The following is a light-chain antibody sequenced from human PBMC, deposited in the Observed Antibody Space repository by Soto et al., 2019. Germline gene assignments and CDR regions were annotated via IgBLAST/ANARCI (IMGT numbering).Light chain of an antibody. CDR2: GAS. J-gene: IGKJ4*01. V-gene: IGKV3-20*01. CDR1: QSVSNNY. Sequence: EIVFTQSPGTLPLSPGERATLSCRASQSVSNNYLAWYEQKPGQAPRLLIYGASRRATGIPDRVSGRGSGTDFTPTISRLEPEDFAVYSCQQYGSSPLSFGGGTKVEIK. CDR3: QQYGSSPLS.